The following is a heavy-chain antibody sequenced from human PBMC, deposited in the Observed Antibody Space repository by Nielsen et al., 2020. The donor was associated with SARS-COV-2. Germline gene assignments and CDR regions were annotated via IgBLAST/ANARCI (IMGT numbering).Heavy chain of an antibody. CDR1: GFTFDDYG. CDR3: ATFWFGDAYYYGMDV. J-gene: IGHJ6*02. Sequence: GESLKISCAASGFTFDDYGMSWVRQAPGKGLEWVSGINWNGGSTGYADSVKGRFTISRDNDKNSLYLKMNSLRAEDTALYHCATFWFGDAYYYGMDVWGQGPTVTVSS. D-gene: IGHD3-10*01. V-gene: IGHV3-20*01. CDR2: INWNGGST.